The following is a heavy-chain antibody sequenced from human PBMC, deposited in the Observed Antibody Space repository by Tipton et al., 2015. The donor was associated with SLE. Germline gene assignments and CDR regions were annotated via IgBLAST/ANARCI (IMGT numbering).Heavy chain of an antibody. CDR2: IIPIFGTA. J-gene: IGHJ4*02. V-gene: IGHV1-69*05. Sequence: QSGAEVKKPGSSVKVSCKASGGTFSSYAISWVRQAPGQGLEWMGGIIPIFGTANYAQKFQGRVTITTDESTSTAYMELSSLRSEDTAVYYCARGGYCSSTSCYQTLDYWGQGTLVTVSS. D-gene: IGHD2-2*03. CDR3: ARGGYCSSTSCYQTLDY. CDR1: GGTFSSYA.